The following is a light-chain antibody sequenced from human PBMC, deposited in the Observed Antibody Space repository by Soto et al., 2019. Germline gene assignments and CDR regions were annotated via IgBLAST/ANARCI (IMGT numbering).Light chain of an antibody. Sequence: IVLTQSPGTMSLSLGERATLSCRPSQSVSSSLAWYQQQPPQAPRLLLYDASNRATGSPPRFSGSGGCADYAPPTSSLETADYSVYYCQQRNNWHPDTFGQGTRLEIK. J-gene: IGKJ5*01. CDR3: QQRNNWHPDT. CDR1: QSVSSS. V-gene: IGKV3-11*01. CDR2: DAS.